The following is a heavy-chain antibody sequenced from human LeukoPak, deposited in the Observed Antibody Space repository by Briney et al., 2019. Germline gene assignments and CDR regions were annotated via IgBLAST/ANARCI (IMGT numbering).Heavy chain of an antibody. D-gene: IGHD6-13*01. J-gene: IGHJ4*02. Sequence: SETLSLTRTVSGGSISSYYWSWIRQPAGKGLEWIGRIYTSGSTNYNPSLKSRVTMSLDTSKNQFPLKLSSVTAADTAVYYCARDSSSWEPKYYFDYWGQGTLVTVSS. CDR1: GGSISSYY. CDR2: IYTSGST. V-gene: IGHV4-4*07. CDR3: ARDSSSWEPKYYFDY.